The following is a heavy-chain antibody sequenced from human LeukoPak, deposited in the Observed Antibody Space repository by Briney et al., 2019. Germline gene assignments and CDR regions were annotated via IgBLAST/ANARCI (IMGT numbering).Heavy chain of an antibody. CDR3: ARGGYAAVSPLDY. V-gene: IGHV3-20*04. CDR2: INWNGGST. Sequence: GGSLRLSCAASGFTFDDYGLSWVRQAPGKGLEWVSGINWNGGSTGYADSVKGRFTISRDNAKNSLYLQMDSLRAEDTALYYCARGGYAAVSPLDYWGQGTLVTVSS. CDR1: GFTFDDYG. J-gene: IGHJ4*02. D-gene: IGHD2-2*01.